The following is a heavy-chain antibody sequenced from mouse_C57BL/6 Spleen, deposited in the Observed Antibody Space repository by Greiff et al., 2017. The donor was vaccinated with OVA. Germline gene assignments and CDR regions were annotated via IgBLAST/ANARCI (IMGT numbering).Heavy chain of an antibody. V-gene: IGHV1-59*01. D-gene: IGHD1-1*01. CDR3: ARDYGSSSPFDY. J-gene: IGHJ2*01. CDR2: IDPSDSYT. Sequence: QVQLQQPGAELVRPGTSVKLSCKASGYTFTSYWMHWVKQRPGQGLEWIGVIDPSDSYTNYNQKFKGKATLTVDTSSSTAYMQLSSLTSEDSAVYYCARDYGSSSPFDYWGQGTTLTVSS. CDR1: GYTFTSYW.